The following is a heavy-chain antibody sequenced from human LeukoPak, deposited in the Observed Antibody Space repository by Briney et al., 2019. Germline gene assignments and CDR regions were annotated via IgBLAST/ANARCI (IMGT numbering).Heavy chain of an antibody. D-gene: IGHD1-26*01. CDR3: AREVIVGARGFDY. CDR1: GFTFSSYS. CDR2: ISSSSSYI. V-gene: IGHV3-21*01. Sequence: KPGGSLRLSCAAAGFTFSSYSMNWIRQAPGKGLEWVSSISSSSSYIYYADSVKGRFTISRDYAKNSLYLQMNSLRAEDTAVYYCAREVIVGARGFDYWGQGTLVTVSS. J-gene: IGHJ4*02.